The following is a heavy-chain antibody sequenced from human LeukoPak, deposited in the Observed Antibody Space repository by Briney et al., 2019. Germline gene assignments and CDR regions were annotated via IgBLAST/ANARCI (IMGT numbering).Heavy chain of an antibody. D-gene: IGHD6-19*01. J-gene: IGHJ4*02. CDR2: IRGTGTTT. Sequence: GGSLRLSCGASGFTFSDHAMSWVRQAPGKGLEWVSAIRGTGTTTFYAASVKGRFTISRDNSKNTADLQMNSLRAEDTAVYYCAKVSWLGTLPSYHFDSWGQGTQVTVSS. CDR1: GFTFSDHA. CDR3: AKVSWLGTLPSYHFDS. V-gene: IGHV3-23*01.